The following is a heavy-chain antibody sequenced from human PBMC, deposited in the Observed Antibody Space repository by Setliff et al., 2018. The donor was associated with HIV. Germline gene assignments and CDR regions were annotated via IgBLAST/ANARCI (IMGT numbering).Heavy chain of an antibody. CDR3: ARASRDGYHSHFDY. J-gene: IGHJ4*02. Sequence: GGSLRLSCAASGFTFSTYCMNWVRQAPGKGLEWVSSISGSGDGTIYADSVKGRFTISRDNAKNSLYLQMNSLRAEDTALYYCARASRDGYHSHFDYWGQGTLVTVSS. D-gene: IGHD5-12*01. V-gene: IGHV3-21*04. CDR2: ISGSGDGT. CDR1: GFTFSTYC.